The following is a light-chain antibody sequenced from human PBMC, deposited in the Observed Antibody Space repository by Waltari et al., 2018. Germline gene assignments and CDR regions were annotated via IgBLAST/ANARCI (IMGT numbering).Light chain of an antibody. J-gene: IGLJ2*01. CDR1: AIPNQY. CDR3: QSADSTGTHRF. Sequence: SSELTQPLSVSVSPGQTARITCSGDAIPNQYASWSQKKPGQAPLLVIFKDSERPSLIPERFSGSSSGTVVALTISGVQAEDEADYFCQSADSTGTHRFFGGGTKLTVL. CDR2: KDS. V-gene: IGLV3-25*03.